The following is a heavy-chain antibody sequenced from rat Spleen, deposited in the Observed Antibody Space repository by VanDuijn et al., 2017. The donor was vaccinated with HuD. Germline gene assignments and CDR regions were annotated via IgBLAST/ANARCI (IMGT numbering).Heavy chain of an antibody. CDR2: ISSEGRSS. CDR1: GFTFSDYA. V-gene: IGHV5-17*01. Sequence: EVQLVESGGGLVQPGNSLKLSCAASGFTFSDYAMAWVRQSPKKGLEWVATISSEGRSSYYRDSVKGRFTISRDSAKSTLYLQMDSLRSEDTATYYCARCPLGSFDYWGQGVMVTVSS. J-gene: IGHJ2*01. D-gene: IGHD5-1*01. CDR3: ARCPLGSFDY.